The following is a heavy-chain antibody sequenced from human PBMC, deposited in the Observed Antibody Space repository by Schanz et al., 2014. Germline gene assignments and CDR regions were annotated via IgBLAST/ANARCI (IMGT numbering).Heavy chain of an antibody. J-gene: IGHJ6*02. CDR1: GFIFNDYY. V-gene: IGHV3-11*01. CDR2: ISRDGTTS. D-gene: IGHD1-26*01. Sequence: QVQLVESGGGLVKPGGSLRLSCAASGFIFNDYYMNWLRQAPGKGLEWLSYISRDGTTSYYADSVKGRFTISRDNAKNSLYLQMNSLRTEDTALYYCAKDSRGSSFDMDVWGQGTLVTVSS. CDR3: AKDSRGSSFDMDV.